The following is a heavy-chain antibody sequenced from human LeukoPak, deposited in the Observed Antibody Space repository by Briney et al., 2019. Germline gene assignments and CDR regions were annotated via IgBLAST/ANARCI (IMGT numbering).Heavy chain of an antibody. V-gene: IGHV3-48*01. J-gene: IGHJ4*02. CDR2: ISSSSSTI. CDR3: ARDAGFWSGYYEIDY. D-gene: IGHD3-3*01. Sequence: GGSLRLSCAASGFTFSSYSMSWVRQAPGKGLEWVSYISSSSSTIYYADSVKGRFTISRDNAKNSLYLQMNSLRAEDTAVYYCARDAGFWSGYYEIDYWGQGTLVTVSS. CDR1: GFTFSSYS.